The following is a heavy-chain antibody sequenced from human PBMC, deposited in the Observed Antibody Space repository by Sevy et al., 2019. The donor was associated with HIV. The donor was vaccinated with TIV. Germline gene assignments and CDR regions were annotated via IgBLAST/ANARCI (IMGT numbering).Heavy chain of an antibody. CDR1: GFSFDSYG. D-gene: IGHD3-22*01. V-gene: IGHV3-23*01. Sequence: GGSLRLSCAVSGFSFDSYGMTWVRQAPGKGLEWVSGISGSGTRTYYADSVKGRFSISRDNSKNRLYLEMKSLRSEDTAIYYCAEGGGGHYDPDEIGYYFYYYNMDVWGKGTTVTVSS. CDR2: ISGSGTRT. J-gene: IGHJ6*03. CDR3: AEGGGGHYDPDEIGYYFYYYNMDV.